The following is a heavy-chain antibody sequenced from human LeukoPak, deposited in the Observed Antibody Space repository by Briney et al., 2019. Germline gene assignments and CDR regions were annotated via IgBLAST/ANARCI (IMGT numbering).Heavy chain of an antibody. D-gene: IGHD3-10*01. V-gene: IGHV2-70*17. Sequence: SGPALVKPTQTLTLTCTFSGFSLSTSGMCVSWIRQPPGKALEWLARIDWDDGKFYSTSLKTRLTISKDTSKNQVVLTMTNMDPVDTATYYCARIRIGSGSLDYWGQGTLVTVSS. CDR1: GFSLSTSGMC. CDR3: ARIRIGSGSLDY. J-gene: IGHJ4*02. CDR2: IDWDDGK.